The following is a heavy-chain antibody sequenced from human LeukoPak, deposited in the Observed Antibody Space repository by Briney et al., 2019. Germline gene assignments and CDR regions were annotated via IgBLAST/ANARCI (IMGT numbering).Heavy chain of an antibody. J-gene: IGHJ5*02. CDR2: ISSSSSTI. CDR1: GFTFSSYS. Sequence: PGGSLRLSCAASGFTFSSYSMNWVRQAPGKGLEWVSYISSSSSTIYYADSVKGRFTISRDNAKNSLYLQMNSLRAEDTAVYYCARAGSSSWNWFDPWGQGTLVTASS. V-gene: IGHV3-48*04. D-gene: IGHD6-13*01. CDR3: ARAGSSSWNWFDP.